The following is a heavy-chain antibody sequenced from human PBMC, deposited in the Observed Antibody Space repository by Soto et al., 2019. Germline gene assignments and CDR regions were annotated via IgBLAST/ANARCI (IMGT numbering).Heavy chain of an antibody. CDR3: ARDRSDSSRADSFDI. CDR2: IYRGDAT. Sequence: GGSLRLSCAVSGFSVSDNYMSWVRQAPGKGLEWVSVIYRGDATHYADSVKGRFTNSRDNSKNTVYLQMNNLRAEDTAVYYCARDRSDSSRADSFDIWGPGTMVTVSS. D-gene: IGHD6-6*01. CDR1: GFSVSDNY. J-gene: IGHJ3*02. V-gene: IGHV3-53*01.